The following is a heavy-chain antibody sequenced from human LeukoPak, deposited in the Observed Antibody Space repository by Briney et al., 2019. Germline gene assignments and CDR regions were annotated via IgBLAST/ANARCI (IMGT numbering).Heavy chain of an antibody. CDR2: ISYSGST. CDR3: ARDPTTVTKVFDI. J-gene: IGHJ3*02. Sequence: SETLSLTCTVSGGSISNHYWTWIRQPPGKGLEWIGYISYSGSTNYNPSLRSRVTISIDTSNNQISLRLSPVTAADTAVYYCARDPTTVTKVFDIWGLGTMVTVSP. D-gene: IGHD4-17*01. V-gene: IGHV4-59*11. CDR1: GGSISNHY.